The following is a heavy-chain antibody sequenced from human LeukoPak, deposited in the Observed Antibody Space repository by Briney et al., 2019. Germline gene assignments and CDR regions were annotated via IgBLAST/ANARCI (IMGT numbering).Heavy chain of an antibody. Sequence: PGGSLRLSCAAPGFTFSSYAMCWVRQAPGKGLEWVSGLSGSGDSTYYADSVKGRFTISRDNFKNTLYLQMNSLRGEDTAVYYCAKVAAGYWYFDFWGQGTLVTVSS. CDR1: GFTFSSYA. V-gene: IGHV3-23*01. CDR2: LSGSGDST. CDR3: AKVAAGYWYFDF. D-gene: IGHD2-8*02. J-gene: IGHJ4*02.